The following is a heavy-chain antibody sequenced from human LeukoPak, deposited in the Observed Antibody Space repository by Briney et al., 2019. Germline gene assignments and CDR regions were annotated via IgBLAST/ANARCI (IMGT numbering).Heavy chain of an antibody. J-gene: IGHJ4*02. CDR2: ISSSSSTI. CDR3: ARSLIVGATTPLDY. CDR1: GFTFSSYS. Sequence: GGSLRLSCAASGFTFSSYSMNWVRQAPGKGLEWVSYISSSSSTIYYADSVKGRFTISRDNAKNSLYLQMNSLRAEDTAVYYCARSLIVGATTPLDYWGQGTLVTVSS. D-gene: IGHD1-26*01. V-gene: IGHV3-48*04.